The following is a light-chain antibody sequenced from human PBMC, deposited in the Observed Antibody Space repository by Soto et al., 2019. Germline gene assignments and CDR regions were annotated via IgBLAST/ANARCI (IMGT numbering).Light chain of an antibody. J-gene: IGLJ1*01. CDR1: SSNIGAGYD. Sequence: QSVLTQPPSVSGAPGQRVTISCTGSSSNIGAGYDLHWYQQLPGTAPKLLIYDDNNRPSGDPDRFSGSKSGTSASLAITGLQAEDEADYYCQSYDSSLSGYVFGSGTKVTVL. CDR3: QSYDSSLSGYV. V-gene: IGLV1-40*01. CDR2: DDN.